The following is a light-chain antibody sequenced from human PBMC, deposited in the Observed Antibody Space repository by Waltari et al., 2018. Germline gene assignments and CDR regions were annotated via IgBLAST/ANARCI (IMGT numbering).Light chain of an antibody. J-gene: IGKJ3*01. CDR1: QSMSSF. CDR3: LQSYSLSLFT. Sequence: DIQVTQSPSSLSASVGDRVTITCRESQSMSSFLNWYQQRPGKAPRLLISATSNLQSGVPSRFSGSGSGADCTITINSLQPEDFATYYCLQSYSLSLFTFGPGTRVDIK. V-gene: IGKV1-39*01. CDR2: ATS.